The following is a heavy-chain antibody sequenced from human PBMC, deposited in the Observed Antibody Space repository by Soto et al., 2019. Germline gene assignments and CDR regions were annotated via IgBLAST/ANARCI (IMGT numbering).Heavy chain of an antibody. D-gene: IGHD3-10*01. CDR2: TYYRSRWFN. Sequence: SHTLALICGFSGHSVSSNSATWCWIRQSPSRGLEWLGRTYYRSRWFNDYAPYVKSRITIIPDTSKNHFFLQLSSVPPGLTAVYYCARGRGFLSEAFDIWGRGTVVTVSS. V-gene: IGHV6-1*01. CDR3: ARGRGFLSEAFDI. CDR1: GHSVSSNSAT. J-gene: IGHJ3*02.